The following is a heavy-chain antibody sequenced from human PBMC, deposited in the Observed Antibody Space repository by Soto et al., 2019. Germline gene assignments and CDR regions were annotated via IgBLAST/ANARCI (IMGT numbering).Heavy chain of an antibody. CDR2: IIGSGDNP. D-gene: IGHD3-22*01. J-gene: IGHJ4*02. CDR3: AKEYDRSLSCTDS. Sequence: EVQLLESGGGLVQPGGPLRLSCAASGFTFSRYAMSWVRQGPVKGLEWVAAIIGSGDNPFYADSVRGRFTISRDNSKNTLSLQMNRLRAEDTALYYCAKEYDRSLSCTDSWGQGTLVTVSS. CDR1: GFTFSRYA. V-gene: IGHV3-23*01.